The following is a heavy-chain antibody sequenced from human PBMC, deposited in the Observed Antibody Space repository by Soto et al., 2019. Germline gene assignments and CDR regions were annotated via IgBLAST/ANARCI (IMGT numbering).Heavy chain of an antibody. CDR3: ARDRLRRSSSTSYYYGMDV. Sequence: SETLSLTCTVSGGSISSGGYYWSWIRQHPGKGLEWIGYIYYSGSTYYNPSLKSRVTTSVDTSKNQFSLKLSSVTAADTAVYYCARDRLRRSSSTSYYYGMDVWGQGTTVTVSS. V-gene: IGHV4-31*03. D-gene: IGHD6-13*01. J-gene: IGHJ6*02. CDR1: GGSISSGGYY. CDR2: IYYSGST.